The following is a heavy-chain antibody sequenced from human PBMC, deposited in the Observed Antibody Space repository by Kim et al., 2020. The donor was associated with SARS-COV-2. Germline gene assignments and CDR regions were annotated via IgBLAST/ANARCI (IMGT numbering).Heavy chain of an antibody. J-gene: IGHJ4*02. Sequence: SETLSLTCTVSGGSISSSSYYWGWIRQPPGKGLEWIGSIYYSGSTYYNPSLKSRVTISVDTSKNQFSLKLSSVTAADTAVYYCARPSGWYVGYYFDYWGQGTLVTVSS. V-gene: IGHV4-39*01. CDR1: GGSISSSSYY. CDR2: IYYSGST. D-gene: IGHD6-19*01. CDR3: ARPSGWYVGYYFDY.